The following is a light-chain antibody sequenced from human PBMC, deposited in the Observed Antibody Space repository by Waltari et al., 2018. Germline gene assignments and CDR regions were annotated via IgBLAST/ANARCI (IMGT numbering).Light chain of an antibody. J-gene: IGKJ2*01. CDR1: QSVSSN. CDR2: GAS. V-gene: IGKV3-15*01. CDR3: QQYNNWPRT. Sequence: EIVMTQSPATLSVSPGERVTLSCRASQSVSSNLAWYQQKPGQAPKLLIYGASTRVTVIPARFSASGSGTEFTLTMSSLQSEDFAVYYCQQYNNWPRTFGQGTKLEIK.